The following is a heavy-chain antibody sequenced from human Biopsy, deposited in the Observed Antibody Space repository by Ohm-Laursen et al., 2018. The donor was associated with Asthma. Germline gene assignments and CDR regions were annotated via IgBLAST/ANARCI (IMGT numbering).Heavy chain of an antibody. CDR1: GFSFSNFA. D-gene: IGHD1-1*01. J-gene: IGHJ3*02. V-gene: IGHV3-30*01. CDR3: VRDGTDDAFDI. Sequence: SLRLSCTASGFSFSNFAIHWVRQAPGKGLEWVGVISKDASTQDYADSVKGRFTMARDNSKNTLDLQMNSLREEDTAVYYCVRDGTDDAFDIWGQGTVVSVSS. CDR2: ISKDASTQ.